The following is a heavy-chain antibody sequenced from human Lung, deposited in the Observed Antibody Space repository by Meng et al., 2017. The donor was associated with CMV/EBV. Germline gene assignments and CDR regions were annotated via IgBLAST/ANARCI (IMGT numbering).Heavy chain of an antibody. V-gene: IGHV3-7*01. CDR2: IKQDGSEK. CDR3: ARVSTFSGWYFDL. Sequence: GGSXRLXXAASGFTFSSYWMSWVRQAPGKGLEWVANIKQDGSEKYYVDSVKGRFTISRDNAKNSLYLQMNSLRAEDTAVYYCARVSTFSGWYFDLWGRGTLVXVSS. D-gene: IGHD2/OR15-2a*01. J-gene: IGHJ2*01. CDR1: GFTFSSYW.